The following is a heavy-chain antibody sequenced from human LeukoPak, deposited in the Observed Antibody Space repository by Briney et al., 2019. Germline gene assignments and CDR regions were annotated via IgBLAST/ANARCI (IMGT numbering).Heavy chain of an antibody. V-gene: IGHV1-46*01. Sequence: ASVKVSCKASGYTFTTYYIHWVRQAPGQGLEWMGIINPSGGTTTYAQKFQGRVTMTRDTSTNTVYMELNSLRSEDTAVYYCARPYDISASYYDYWGQGTLVTVSP. CDR1: GYTFTTYY. D-gene: IGHD3-22*01. CDR3: ARPYDISASYYDY. J-gene: IGHJ4*02. CDR2: INPSGGTT.